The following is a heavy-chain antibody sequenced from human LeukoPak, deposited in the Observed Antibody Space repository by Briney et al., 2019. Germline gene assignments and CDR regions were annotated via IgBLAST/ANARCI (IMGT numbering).Heavy chain of an antibody. Sequence: SETLSLTCTVSGGSISSYYWSWIRRPAGKGLEWIGRTHTSGSTNYNPSLKSRVTMSGDTSKNQFSLKLSSVTAADTAVYYCAREDNSGALNWGQGTLVTVSS. CDR1: GGSISSYY. CDR3: AREDNSGALN. J-gene: IGHJ4*02. CDR2: THTSGST. D-gene: IGHD1-1*01. V-gene: IGHV4-4*07.